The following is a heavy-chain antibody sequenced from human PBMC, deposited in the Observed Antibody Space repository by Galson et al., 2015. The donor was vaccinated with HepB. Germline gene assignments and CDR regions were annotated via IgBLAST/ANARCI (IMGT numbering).Heavy chain of an antibody. CDR2: IYWDDDK. Sequence: LVKPTPTLTLTCTFSWFSLSTNEVGVGWIRQPPGKALEWLGFIYWDDDKRYSPSMKSRVSITKDTSKNPVVLIMTNMDPVDTATYYCANSVRGPLDYWGQGTVVTVSS. CDR3: ANSVRGPLDY. V-gene: IGHV2-5*02. CDR1: WFSLSTNEVG. D-gene: IGHD3/OR15-3a*01. J-gene: IGHJ4*02.